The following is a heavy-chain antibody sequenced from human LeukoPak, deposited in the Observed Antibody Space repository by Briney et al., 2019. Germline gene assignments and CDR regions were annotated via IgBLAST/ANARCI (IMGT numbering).Heavy chain of an antibody. J-gene: IGHJ6*03. V-gene: IGHV3-7*01. CDR3: ARLVAGTYYYYYYMDV. D-gene: IGHD6-19*01. CDR2: IKQDGSEK. Sequence: GGSLRLSCAASGFTFSSYWMSWVRQAPGKGLEWVANIKQDGSEKYYVDSVKGRFTISRDNAENSLYLQMNSLRAEDTAVYYCARLVAGTYYYYYYMDVWGKGTTVTVSS. CDR1: GFTFSSYW.